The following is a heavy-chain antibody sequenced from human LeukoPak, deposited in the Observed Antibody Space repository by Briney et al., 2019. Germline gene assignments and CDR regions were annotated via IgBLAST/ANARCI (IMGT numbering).Heavy chain of an antibody. CDR1: GGSFSSYY. CDR2: INHSGST. J-gene: IGHJ5*02. V-gene: IGHV4-34*01. Sequence: PSETLSLTCAVYGGSFSSYYWSWIRQPPGKGLEWIGEINHSGSTNYNPSLKSRVTISVDTSKNQFSLKLSSVTAADTAVYYCARRDLSWFDPWGQGTLVTVSS. D-gene: IGHD3-3*01. CDR3: ARRDLSWFDP.